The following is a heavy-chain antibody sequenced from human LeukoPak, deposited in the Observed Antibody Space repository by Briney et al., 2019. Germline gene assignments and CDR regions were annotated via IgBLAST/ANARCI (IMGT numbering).Heavy chain of an antibody. V-gene: IGHV4-38-2*02. Sequence: SETLSLTCTVSGYSISSGYYWGWIRQPPGKGLEWIGSIYHSGSTYYNPSLKSRVTISVDTSKNQFSLKLSSVTAADTAVYYCAAGFGLSSGSEYWGQGTLVTVSS. D-gene: IGHD3-10*01. CDR1: GYSISSGYY. J-gene: IGHJ4*02. CDR3: AAGFGLSSGSEY. CDR2: IYHSGST.